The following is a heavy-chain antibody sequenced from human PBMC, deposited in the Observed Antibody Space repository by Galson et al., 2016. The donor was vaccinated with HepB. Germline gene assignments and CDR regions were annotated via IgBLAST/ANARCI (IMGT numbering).Heavy chain of an antibody. CDR3: ARAHWQLVDEEYYGMDV. J-gene: IGHJ6*02. V-gene: IGHV3-11*06. D-gene: IGHD6-6*01. CDR2: ISSSSLST. Sequence: SLRLSCAASGFTFSDYYMNWIRQAPGEGLEWVSYISSSSLSTNYADSVKGRSTISRDNAKNSLYLQMNSLRAEDTAVYYCARAHWQLVDEEYYGMDVWGQGTTVTVSS. CDR1: GFTFSDYY.